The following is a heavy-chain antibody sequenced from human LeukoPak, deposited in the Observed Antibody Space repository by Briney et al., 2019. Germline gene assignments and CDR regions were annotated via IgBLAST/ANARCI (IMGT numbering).Heavy chain of an antibody. D-gene: IGHD6-13*01. Sequence: GGSLRLSCAASGFTFGSYTMNWVRQAPGKGLEWVSAISGSGGSTYYADSVKGRFTISRDNSKNTLYLQMNSLRAEDAAVYYCAKVMKQQDSCFDYWGQGTLVTVSS. CDR3: AKVMKQQDSCFDY. CDR1: GFTFGSYT. J-gene: IGHJ4*02. V-gene: IGHV3-23*01. CDR2: ISGSGGST.